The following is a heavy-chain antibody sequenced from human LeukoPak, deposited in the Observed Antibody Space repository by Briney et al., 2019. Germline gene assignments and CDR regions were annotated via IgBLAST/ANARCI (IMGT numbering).Heavy chain of an antibody. CDR3: AKDHMWGFDY. CDR1: GFTFSTYA. J-gene: IGHJ4*02. Sequence: PGGSLRLSCAASGFTFSTYAMHWVRQAPGKGLEWLAYVERHDNNKYYAESVKGRFTVSRDASKNTLYLQMNSLRVEDTAVYYCAKDHMWGFDYCGQGTLVTVSS. V-gene: IGHV3-30*02. D-gene: IGHD7-27*01. CDR2: VERHDNNK.